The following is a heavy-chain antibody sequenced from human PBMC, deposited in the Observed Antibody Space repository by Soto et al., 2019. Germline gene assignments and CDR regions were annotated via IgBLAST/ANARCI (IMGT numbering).Heavy chain of an antibody. CDR2: IYPGDSDT. CDR1: GYSFTSYW. V-gene: IGHV5-51*01. J-gene: IGHJ3*02. Sequence: GESLNISCKGSGYSFTSYWIGWVRQMPGKGLEWMGIIYPGDSDTRYSPSFQGQVTISADKSISTAYLQWSSLKASDTAMYYCARLEWGEGSGYAFDIWGQGTMVTVSS. CDR3: ARLEWGEGSGYAFDI. D-gene: IGHD3-10*01.